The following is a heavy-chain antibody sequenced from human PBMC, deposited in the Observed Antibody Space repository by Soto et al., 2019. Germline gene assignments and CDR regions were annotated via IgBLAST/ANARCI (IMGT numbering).Heavy chain of an antibody. Sequence: PTETLSLTCAVYGGSFSGYYWSWIRQPPGKGLEWIGEINHSGSTNYNPSLKSRVTISVDTSKNQFSLKLSSVTAADTAVYYCARDQRAIFGVVISRYYYGMHVWGQGTTVTVSS. CDR2: INHSGST. J-gene: IGHJ6*02. CDR3: ARDQRAIFGVVISRYYYGMHV. D-gene: IGHD3-3*01. V-gene: IGHV4-34*01. CDR1: GGSFSGYY.